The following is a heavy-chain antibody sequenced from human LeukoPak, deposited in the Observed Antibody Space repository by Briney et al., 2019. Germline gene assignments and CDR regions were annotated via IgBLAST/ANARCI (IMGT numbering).Heavy chain of an antibody. D-gene: IGHD3-3*01. CDR1: GFTFTSSA. V-gene: IGHV1-58*02. CDR3: AADPNAFWSGYYYFDY. Sequence: ASVKVSCKASGFTFTSSAMQWVRQARGQRLEWIGWIVVGSGNTNYAQKFQERVTITRDMSTSTAYMELSSLRSEDTAVYYCAADPNAFWSGYYYFDYWGQGTLVTVSS. CDR2: IVVGSGNT. J-gene: IGHJ4*02.